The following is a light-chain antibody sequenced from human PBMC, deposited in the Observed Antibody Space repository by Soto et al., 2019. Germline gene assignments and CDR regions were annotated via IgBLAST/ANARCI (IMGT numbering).Light chain of an antibody. J-gene: IGLJ2*01. CDR1: SSNIGSDY. Sequence: QLVLTQPPSASGTPGQRVTISCSGSSSNIGSDYVYWYQQLPGTAPKILIYKNNQRPSGVPDRFSGSKSGTSASLAISGLRSEDEADYYCASWDDSLVFGGGTKLTVL. CDR2: KNN. V-gene: IGLV1-47*01. CDR3: ASWDDSLV.